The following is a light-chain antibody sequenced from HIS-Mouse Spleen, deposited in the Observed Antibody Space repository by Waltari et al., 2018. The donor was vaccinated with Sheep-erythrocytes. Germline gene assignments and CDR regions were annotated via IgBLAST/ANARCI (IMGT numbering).Light chain of an antibody. V-gene: IGLV3-1*01. Sequence: SYELTQPPSVSVSPGQPATITCSADKLGDQYACWYQQKPGHSPVLIIYQDSKRPSGIPERFSGSNSGNTATLTISGTQAMDEADYYCKAWDSSTVVFGGGTKLTVL. CDR2: QDS. CDR1: KLGDQY. CDR3: KAWDSSTVV. J-gene: IGLJ2*01.